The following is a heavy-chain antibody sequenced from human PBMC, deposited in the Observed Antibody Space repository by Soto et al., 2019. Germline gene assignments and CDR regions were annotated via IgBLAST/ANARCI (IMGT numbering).Heavy chain of an antibody. V-gene: IGHV1-3*01. Sequence: ASVKVSCKASGYTFTSYAMHWVRQAPGQRLEWMGWINAGNGNTKYSQKFQGRVTITRDTSASTAYMELSSLRSEDTAVYYCARDIMSTYYYDSSGYYPLGYWGQGSLVTVSS. CDR3: ARDIMSTYYYDSSGYYPLGY. J-gene: IGHJ4*02. D-gene: IGHD3-22*01. CDR1: GYTFTSYA. CDR2: INAGNGNT.